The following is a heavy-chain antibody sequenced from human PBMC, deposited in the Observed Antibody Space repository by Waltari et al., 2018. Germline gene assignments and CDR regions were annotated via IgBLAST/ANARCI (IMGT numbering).Heavy chain of an antibody. CDR3: ARDCYDYGQNWFDP. CDR1: GGSFSGYY. D-gene: IGHD4-17*01. CDR2: INHSGST. J-gene: IGHJ5*02. V-gene: IGHV4-34*01. Sequence: QVQLQQWGAGLLKPSETLSLTCAVYGGSFSGYYWSWIRQPPGKGLEWIGEINHSGSTTYNPSPKSRVTISVDTSKNQFSLKLSSVTAADTAVYYCARDCYDYGQNWFDPWGQGTLVTVSS.